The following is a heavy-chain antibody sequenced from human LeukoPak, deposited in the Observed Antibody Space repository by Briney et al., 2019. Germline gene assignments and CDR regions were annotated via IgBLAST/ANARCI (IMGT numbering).Heavy chain of an antibody. J-gene: IGHJ4*02. CDR2: IWYDGSKK. D-gene: IGHD4-17*01. V-gene: IGHV3-33*01. Sequence: GGSLRLSCAVSGFTFSSYGMHWVRQAPGKGLEWVALIWYDGSKKYYAGSVKGRFTISRDDSKSTLYLQMNSLRAEDTAVYYCARDPATVTSYFDYWGQGTLVTVSS. CDR3: ARDPATVTSYFDY. CDR1: GFTFSSYG.